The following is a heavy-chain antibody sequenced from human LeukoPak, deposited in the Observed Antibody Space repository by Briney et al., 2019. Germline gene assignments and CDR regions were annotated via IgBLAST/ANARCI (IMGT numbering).Heavy chain of an antibody. CDR1: GGSISSYY. CDR3: AGPDYGSGSRSLDY. V-gene: IGHV4-59*12. D-gene: IGHD3-10*01. CDR2: IYYSGST. J-gene: IGHJ4*02. Sequence: SETLSLTCTVSGGSISSYYWSWIRQPPGKGLEWIGYIYYSGSTNYNPSLKSRVTISVDTPKNQFSLKLSSVTAADTAVYYCAGPDYGSGSRSLDYWGQGTLVTVSS.